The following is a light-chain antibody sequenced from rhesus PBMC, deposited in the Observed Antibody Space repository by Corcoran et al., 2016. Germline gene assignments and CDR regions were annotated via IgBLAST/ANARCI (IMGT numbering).Light chain of an antibody. CDR1: QGISNW. CDR2: SAS. CDR3: RQHGNAPLT. V-gene: IGKV1-69*01. Sequence: DIQMTQSPSSLSASVGDRVTITCRASQGISNWLAWYQQKPGKAPKFLYYSASKLETGSPSRFSGSGSGTDDTITISSLQTEDIATYYCRQHGNAPLTFGGGTEVELK. J-gene: IGKJ4*01.